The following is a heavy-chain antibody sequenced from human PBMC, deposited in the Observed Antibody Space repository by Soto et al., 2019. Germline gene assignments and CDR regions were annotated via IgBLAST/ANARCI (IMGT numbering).Heavy chain of an antibody. CDR2: IKQDGSKK. V-gene: IGHV3-7*03. CDR3: ARVRYFDWFPPTS. D-gene: IGHD3-9*01. CDR1: GWTANSYC. Sequence: LRLSCAASGWTANSYCIFWIRQAPGKGLEWVANIKQDGSKKYYVDSVKGRFTISRDNAKNSLYLQMNSLRAGDTAVYYCARVRYFDWFPPTSCGQGTLALVSS. J-gene: IGHJ1*01.